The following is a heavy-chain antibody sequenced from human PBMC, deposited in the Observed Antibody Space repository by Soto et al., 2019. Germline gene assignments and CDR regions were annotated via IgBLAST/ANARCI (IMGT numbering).Heavy chain of an antibody. CDR2: IWYDGGNV. Sequence: GGSLRLSCAASGFTFNNYGMHWVRQAPGKGLEWVAVIWYDGGNVYYADSVKGRFTISRDNSKNTVYLQMNSLRAEDTAVYYCAKDSARDGYNPYYFDYWGRGTLVTVSS. CDR3: AKDSARDGYNPYYFDY. J-gene: IGHJ4*01. D-gene: IGHD5-12*01. CDR1: GFTFNNYG. V-gene: IGHV3-33*06.